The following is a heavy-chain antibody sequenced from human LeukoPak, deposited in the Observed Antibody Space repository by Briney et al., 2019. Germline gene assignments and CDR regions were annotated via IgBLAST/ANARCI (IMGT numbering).Heavy chain of an antibody. CDR3: TTDSYYYDSSGYYSDAFDI. V-gene: IGHV3-15*01. D-gene: IGHD3-22*01. CDR1: GFTFSNAW. J-gene: IGHJ3*02. CDR2: IKSKTDGGTT. Sequence: GGSLRLSCAASGFTFSNAWMSWVRQAPGKGLEWVGRIKSKTDGGTTGYAAPVKGRFTISRDDSKNTLYLQMNSLKTEDTAVYYCTTDSYYYDSSGYYSDAFDIWGQGTMVTVSS.